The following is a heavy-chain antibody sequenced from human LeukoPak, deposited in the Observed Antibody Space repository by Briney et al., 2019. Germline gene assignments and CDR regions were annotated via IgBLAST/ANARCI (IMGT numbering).Heavy chain of an antibody. D-gene: IGHD6-13*01. CDR1: GGSFSSYY. CDR2: INHSGST. V-gene: IGHV4-34*01. J-gene: IGHJ5*02. CDR3: ARGPYSSWRKGVGFDP. Sequence: PSETLSLTCAVYGGSFSSYYWSWIRQPPGKGLEWIGEINHSGSTNYNPSLKSRVTISVDTSKNQFSLKLSSVTAADTAVYYCARGPYSSWRKGVGFDPWGQGTLVTVSS.